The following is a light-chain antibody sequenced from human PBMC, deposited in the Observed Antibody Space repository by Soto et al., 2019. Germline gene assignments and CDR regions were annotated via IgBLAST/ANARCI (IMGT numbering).Light chain of an antibody. CDR1: SGHTYYA. CDR3: QTWGTGIVV. CDR2: LDSDGSH. Sequence: QLVLTQSPSASASLGASVKLTCTLSSGHTYYAIAWYQQQPEKGPRYLMNLDSDGSHTKGDGIPDRFSGSSSGAERYLTISSLQSEDESDYDCQTWGTGIVVFGGGTKVTVL. J-gene: IGLJ3*02. V-gene: IGLV4-69*01.